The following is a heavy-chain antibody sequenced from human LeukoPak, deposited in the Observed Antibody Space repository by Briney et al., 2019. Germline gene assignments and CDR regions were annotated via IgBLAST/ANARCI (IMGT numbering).Heavy chain of an antibody. CDR1: GFTFSSYE. CDR3: ARDLGASHGGDY. V-gene: IGHV3-48*03. Sequence: GGSLRLSCAASGFTFSSYEMNWVRQAPGKGLEWVSYISSSGSTIYYADPVKGRFTISRDNAKNSLYLQMNSLRAEDTAVYYCARDLGASHGGDYWGQGTLVTVSS. CDR2: ISSSGSTI. D-gene: IGHD3-16*01. J-gene: IGHJ4*02.